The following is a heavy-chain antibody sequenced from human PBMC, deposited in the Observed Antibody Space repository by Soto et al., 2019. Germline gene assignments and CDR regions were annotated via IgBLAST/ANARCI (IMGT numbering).Heavy chain of an antibody. CDR3: ARQVAYGDYLDY. V-gene: IGHV4-39*01. CDR2: IYYSGST. Sequence: SETLSLTCTVSGGSISSSSYYWGWIRQPPGKGLEWIGSIYYSGSTYYNPSLKSRVTISVDTSKNQFSPKLSSVTAADTAVYYCARQVAYGDYLDYWGQGTLVTVSS. D-gene: IGHD4-17*01. J-gene: IGHJ4*02. CDR1: GGSISSSSYY.